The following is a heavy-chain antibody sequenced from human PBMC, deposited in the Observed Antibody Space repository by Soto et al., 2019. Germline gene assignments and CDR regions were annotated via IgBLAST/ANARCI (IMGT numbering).Heavy chain of an antibody. CDR2: SSTSNGDT. CDR1: GYTFTSYG. Sequence: QVQLVQSGAEVKKPGASVKVSCKTSGYTFTSYGINWVRPAPGQGLEWMGWSSTSNGDTNYVQKFQGRVTMKTDTSTGTGYMELRSLTSDDTAVYYCARDYTLPDYWSQGTLVTVSS. J-gene: IGHJ4*02. D-gene: IGHD2-21*01. CDR3: ARDYTLPDY. V-gene: IGHV1-18*01.